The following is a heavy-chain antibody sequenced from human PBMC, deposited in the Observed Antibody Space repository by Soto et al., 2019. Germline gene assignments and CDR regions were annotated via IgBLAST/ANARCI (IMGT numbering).Heavy chain of an antibody. CDR1: GYTFTSYG. D-gene: IGHD5-12*01. V-gene: IGHV1-18*01. Sequence: ASVKVSCKASGYTFTSYGISWVRQAPGQGLEWMGWISAYNGNTNYAQKLQGRATMTTDTSTSTAYMELRSLRSDDTAVYYCARDRGFTSWYYFDYWGQGTLVTVSS. CDR2: ISAYNGNT. CDR3: ARDRGFTSWYYFDY. J-gene: IGHJ4*02.